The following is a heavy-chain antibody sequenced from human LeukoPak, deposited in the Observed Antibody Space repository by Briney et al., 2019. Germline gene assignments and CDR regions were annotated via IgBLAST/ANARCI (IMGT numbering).Heavy chain of an antibody. J-gene: IGHJ6*02. D-gene: IGHD3-9*01. CDR3: AKDLKLRYSDWFPLVYGMDV. CDR1: GFTFSSYG. V-gene: IGHV3-30*18. CDR2: ISYDGSNK. Sequence: GGSLRLSCAASGFTFSSYGMHWVRQAPGKGLGWVAVISYDGSNKYYADSVKGRFTISRDNSKNTLYLQMNSLRAEDTAVYYCAKDLKLRYSDWFPLVYGMDVWGQGTTVTVSS.